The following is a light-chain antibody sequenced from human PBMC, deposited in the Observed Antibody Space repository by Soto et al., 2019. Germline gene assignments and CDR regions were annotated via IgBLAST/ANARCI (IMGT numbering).Light chain of an antibody. Sequence: EIVLTQSPGTLSLSPGERATLSCRASQGFSSDSLAWYQQKPGQAPRLLISGASSRATGIPDRFSGSGSGTDFTLTISRLEPEDFAMYYCQHYNNWPLTFGGGTKVDIK. J-gene: IGKJ4*01. CDR2: GAS. V-gene: IGKV3-20*01. CDR3: QHYNNWPLT. CDR1: QGFSSDS.